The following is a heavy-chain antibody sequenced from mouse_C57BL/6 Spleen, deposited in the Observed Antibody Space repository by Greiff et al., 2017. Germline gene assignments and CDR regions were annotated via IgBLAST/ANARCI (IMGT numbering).Heavy chain of an antibody. CDR3: TRVLIYDGYYFDY. Sequence: EVMLVESGEGLVKPGGSLKLSCAASGFTFSSYAMSWVRQTPEKRLEWVAYISSGGDYIYYADTVKGRFTISRDNARNTLYLQMSSLKSEDTAMYYCTRVLIYDGYYFDYWGQGTTLTVSS. CDR1: GFTFSSYA. J-gene: IGHJ2*01. V-gene: IGHV5-9-1*02. D-gene: IGHD2-3*01. CDR2: ISSGGDYI.